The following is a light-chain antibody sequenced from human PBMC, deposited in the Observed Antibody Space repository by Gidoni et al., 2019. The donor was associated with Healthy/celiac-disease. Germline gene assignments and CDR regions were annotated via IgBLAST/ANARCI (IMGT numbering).Light chain of an antibody. CDR2: GAS. V-gene: IGKV3-15*01. Sequence: EIVMTQSPATLSVSPGERATLSCRASQSVSSNLAWYQQKPGQAPRLLIYGASTRATGIPARFSGSRSGTEFTLTISSLQSEDFAVYYCQQYNNWPRWTFXXXTKVEIK. CDR1: QSVSSN. J-gene: IGKJ1*01. CDR3: QQYNNWPRWT.